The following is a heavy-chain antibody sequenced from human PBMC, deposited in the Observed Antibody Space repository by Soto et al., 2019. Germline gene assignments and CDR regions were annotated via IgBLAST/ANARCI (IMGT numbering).Heavy chain of an antibody. CDR2: INAGNGNT. D-gene: IGHD6-19*01. J-gene: IGHJ4*02. Sequence: ASVKVSCKASGYTFTSYAMHWVRQAPGQRLEWMGWINAGNGNTKYSQKFQGRVTITRDTSASTAYMELSSLRSEDTAVYYCARSPGPRGSGWHSSYWGQGTLVTAPQ. CDR3: ARSPGPRGSGWHSSY. CDR1: GYTFTSYA. V-gene: IGHV1-3*01.